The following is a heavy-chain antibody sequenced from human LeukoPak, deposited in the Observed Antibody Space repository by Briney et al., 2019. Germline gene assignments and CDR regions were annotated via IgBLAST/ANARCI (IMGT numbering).Heavy chain of an antibody. J-gene: IGHJ4*02. V-gene: IGHV3-23*01. CDR2: MSSSGDRT. CDR3: ARPPTVTTWVVDS. CDR1: GFTFSSYA. D-gene: IGHD4-17*01. Sequence: GGSLRLSCAASGFTFSSYAMNWVRQAPGKGLEWVSSMSSSGDRTHYADSVRGRFTISRDNSKNTLFLQMNTLRAEDTAVYYCARPPTVTTWVVDSWGQGTLVIVSS.